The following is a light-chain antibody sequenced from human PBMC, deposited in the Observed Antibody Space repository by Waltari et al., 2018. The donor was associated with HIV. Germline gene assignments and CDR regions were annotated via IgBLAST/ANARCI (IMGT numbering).Light chain of an antibody. V-gene: IGKV3-15*01. CDR1: QDVKNN. J-gene: IGKJ5*01. Sequence: VLTDYPATISVSRGAGAAVTYGPRQDVKNNLAWYQQKPGQAPRLLIYDASTRAIGIPARFSASGSGTDFTLTISSLQSEDVAVYYCQQYADRPFTFGQGTRVEIK. CDR2: DAS. CDR3: QQYADRPFT.